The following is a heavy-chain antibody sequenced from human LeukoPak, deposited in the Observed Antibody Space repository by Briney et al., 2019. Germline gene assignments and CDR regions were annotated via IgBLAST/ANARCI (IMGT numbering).Heavy chain of an antibody. CDR3: ARDLFYSVSGTYYNVGRVFNY. J-gene: IGHJ4*02. Sequence: GASVKVSCKASGFTFTGYYMHWVRQDPGQGLEWVGWINPNSGGTNYAQKFQGRVTMTRDTSITTAYMELTSLRSDDTAVYYCARDLFYSVSGTYYNVGRVFNYWGQGTLVTVSS. V-gene: IGHV1-2*02. CDR1: GFTFTGYY. CDR2: INPNSGGT. D-gene: IGHD3-10*01.